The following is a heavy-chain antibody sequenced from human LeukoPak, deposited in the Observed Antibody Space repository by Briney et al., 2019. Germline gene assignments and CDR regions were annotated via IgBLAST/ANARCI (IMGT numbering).Heavy chain of an antibody. D-gene: IGHD3-10*01. Sequence: SETLSLTCTVSGGSISSYYWSRIRQPPGKGLEWIGYIYYSGSTNYNPSLKSRVTISVDTSKNQFSLKLSSVTAADTAVYYCARHGGPSTHFDYWGQGTLVTVSS. CDR3: ARHGGPSTHFDY. J-gene: IGHJ4*02. CDR2: IYYSGST. CDR1: GGSISSYY. V-gene: IGHV4-59*08.